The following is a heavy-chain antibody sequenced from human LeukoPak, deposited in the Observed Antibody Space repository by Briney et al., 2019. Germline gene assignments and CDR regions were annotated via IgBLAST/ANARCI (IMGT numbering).Heavy chain of an antibody. CDR1: GGPFSGYY. J-gene: IGHJ4*02. D-gene: IGHD3-3*01. Sequence: SETLSLTCAVYGGPFSGYYWSWIRQPPGKGLEWIGEINRSGSANYNPSLKSRVTLSIDKSKNQFSLNLNSVTAADTAVYYCARARRDSGYYKVDYWGQGTLVTVSS. CDR2: INRSGSA. V-gene: IGHV4-34*01. CDR3: ARARRDSGYYKVDY.